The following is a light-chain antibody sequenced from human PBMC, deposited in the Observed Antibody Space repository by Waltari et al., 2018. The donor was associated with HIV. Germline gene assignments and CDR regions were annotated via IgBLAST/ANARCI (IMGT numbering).Light chain of an antibody. CDR2: SND. J-gene: IGLJ2*01. V-gene: IGLV1-44*01. Sequence: QSVLTQPPSASGTPGQRVTISCSGSSPNIGRDAVNWYQQSPGTAPKVRIYSNDQRPSGVPDRFSGSKSGTSASLAINGLQSEDEADYYCVVWDARLNGLVFGGGTKLTVL. CDR1: SPNIGRDA. CDR3: VVWDARLNGLV.